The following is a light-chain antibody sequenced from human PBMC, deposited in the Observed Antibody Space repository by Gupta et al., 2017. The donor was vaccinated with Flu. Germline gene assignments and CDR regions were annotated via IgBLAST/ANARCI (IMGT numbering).Light chain of an antibody. CDR3: QQYDDWPQT. V-gene: IGKV3-15*01. J-gene: IGKJ1*01. CDR1: QSLSSN. Sequence: EIVMTQSPATLSVSPGERATLSCRASQSLSSNLAWYQQKPGQAPRLLIYGASTRATGVPARFSGSGSGTEFTLTISSLQSADFAVYFCQQYDDWPQTFGQGTKVEIK. CDR2: GAS.